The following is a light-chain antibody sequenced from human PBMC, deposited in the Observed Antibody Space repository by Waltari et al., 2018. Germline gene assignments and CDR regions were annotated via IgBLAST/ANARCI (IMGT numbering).Light chain of an antibody. CDR1: GSNNGAAYA. CDR2: GST. V-gene: IGLV1-40*01. CDR3: QSYDTSLTVV. Sequence: QSVLTQPPSVSGAPGQRVTISCTGSGSNNGAAYAVPWYHQVPRTAPNPLIYGSTSRPLGVPDRFFGSTSGTSASLTITGLQAEDEGDYYCQSYDTSLTVVFGGGTKLTVL. J-gene: IGLJ3*02.